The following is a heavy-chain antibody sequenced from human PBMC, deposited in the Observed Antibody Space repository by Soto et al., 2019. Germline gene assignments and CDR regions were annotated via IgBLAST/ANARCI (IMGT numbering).Heavy chain of an antibody. J-gene: IGHJ4*02. CDR1: GFTFSSHG. CDR2: ISFDGSNK. D-gene: IGHD1-26*01. V-gene: IGHV3-30*18. CDR3: AKDGAPYSGSYYYFDY. Sequence: GGSLRLSCAASGFTFSSHGMHWVRQAPGEGLEWVAVISFDGSNKYHADSVKGRFTISRDNSKNTLYLQMNSLRAEDTAVYYCAKDGAPYSGSYYYFDYWGQGT.